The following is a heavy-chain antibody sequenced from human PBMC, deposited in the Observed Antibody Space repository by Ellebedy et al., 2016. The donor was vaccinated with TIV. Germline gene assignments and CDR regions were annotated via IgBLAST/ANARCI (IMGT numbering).Heavy chain of an antibody. D-gene: IGHD2-15*01. J-gene: IGHJ5*02. CDR2: IYPGDSDT. CDR3: ARRVGYCHGGTCYADH. CDR1: GYSFTNYW. Sequence: KVSCKGSGYSFTNYWIGWVRQMPGKGLEWIGIIYPGDSDTRYSPSFQGQVTISADKSISTTYLQWSSLKASDTAMFYCARRVGYCHGGTCYADHWGQGTLVTVSS. V-gene: IGHV5-51*01.